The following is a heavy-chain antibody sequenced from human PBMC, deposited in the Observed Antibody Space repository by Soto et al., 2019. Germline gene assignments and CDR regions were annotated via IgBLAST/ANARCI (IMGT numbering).Heavy chain of an antibody. CDR1: GGTFSSYA. D-gene: IGHD3-22*01. Sequence: QVQLVQSGAEVKKPGSSVKVSCKASGGTFSSYAISWVRQAPGQGLEWMGGIIPIFGTANYAQKFQGRVTITADESTSTAYMDLSSLRSEDTAVYYCSRASTMIVVVGEWSDAFDIRGQGTMVTVSS. CDR2: IIPIFGTA. CDR3: SRASTMIVVVGEWSDAFDI. V-gene: IGHV1-69*12. J-gene: IGHJ3*02.